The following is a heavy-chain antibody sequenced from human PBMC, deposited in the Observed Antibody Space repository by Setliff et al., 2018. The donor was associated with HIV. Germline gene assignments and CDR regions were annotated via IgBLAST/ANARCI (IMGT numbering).Heavy chain of an antibody. J-gene: IGHJ4*02. CDR2: INHSGST. CDR3: ARGGLTAAGTLLLVGYFDY. V-gene: IGHV4-34*01. D-gene: IGHD6-13*01. CDR1: GGSFSGYY. Sequence: SETLSLTCAVYGGSFSGYYWSWIRQPPGKGLEWIGEINHSGSTNFNPCLKSRVTISVDTSKNQFSLKLSSVTAADTAVYYCARGGLTAAGTLLLVGYFDYWGQGTLVTVSS.